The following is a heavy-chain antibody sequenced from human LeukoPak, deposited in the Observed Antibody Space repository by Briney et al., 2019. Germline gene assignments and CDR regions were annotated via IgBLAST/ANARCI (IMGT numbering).Heavy chain of an antibody. CDR2: ISGSGIK. CDR1: RFTFSSYE. J-gene: IGHJ3*02. CDR3: AREDTGVAFDI. V-gene: IGHV3-48*03. Sequence: SGGSLRLSCSASRFTFSSYEMNWVRQAPGKGLEWVSYISGSGIKHYADSVKGRFTISRDNAKNSLYLQMNSLRVEDTAVYYCAREDTGVAFDIWGQGTTVTV. D-gene: IGHD2-8*01.